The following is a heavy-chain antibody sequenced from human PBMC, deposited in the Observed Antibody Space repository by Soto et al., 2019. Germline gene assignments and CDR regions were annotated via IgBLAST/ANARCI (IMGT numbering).Heavy chain of an antibody. Sequence: QVQLVQSGAEVKRPGSSAKVSCKASGGTFSTFAISWVRQAPGQGLEWMGGLIPIFDTTNHAQKFQGRVTIIAEESTSTAYMELRSLRFEDTAVYYCARARAERARSYDFGGGSFDAWGQGTLVSVSS. CDR3: ARARAERARSYDFGGGSFDA. J-gene: IGHJ4*02. D-gene: IGHD3-3*01. CDR2: LIPIFDTT. V-gene: IGHV1-69*01. CDR1: GGTFSTFA.